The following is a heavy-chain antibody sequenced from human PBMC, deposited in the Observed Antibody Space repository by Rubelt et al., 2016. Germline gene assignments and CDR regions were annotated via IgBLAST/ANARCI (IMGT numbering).Heavy chain of an antibody. V-gene: IGHV3-33*05. Sequence: GFTLSSYGMHWVRQAPGKGLEWVAVISYDGSNKYYADSVKGRFTISRDNSKNTLYLQMNSLRGEDTAVYYCAREHRYCSGGSCVAFDIWGHGTGVTVSS. CDR3: AREHRYCSGGSCVAFDI. CDR2: ISYDGSNK. J-gene: IGHJ3*02. CDR1: GFTLSSYG. D-gene: IGHD2-15*01.